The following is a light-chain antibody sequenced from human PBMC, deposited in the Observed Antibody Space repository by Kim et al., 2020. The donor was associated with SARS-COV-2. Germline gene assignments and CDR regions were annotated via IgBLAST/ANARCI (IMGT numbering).Light chain of an antibody. V-gene: IGKV3-20*01. CDR2: SAY. CDR1: QTIRSSY. J-gene: IGKJ1*01. CDR3: QQYDTSPKT. Sequence: SQGERANPSCRAGQTIRSSYIARYNRRHGQALRLLIYSAYKSATGIPEKCSGGGSGTDFTLTISRLGAEDFAVYYCQQYDTSPKTFGQGTKVDIK.